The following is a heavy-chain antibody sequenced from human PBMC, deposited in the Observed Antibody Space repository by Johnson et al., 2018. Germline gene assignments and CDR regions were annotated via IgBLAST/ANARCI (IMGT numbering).Heavy chain of an antibody. V-gene: IGHV3-73*01. Sequence: VQLQESGGGLVQXGGSLILSCAASGFTFSGSTIYWVRQAPGKGLEWVGSIKSKTYTYATAYAASVKGRFTISRDDSKNTTSLQMNSLKTEDTAVYFCTRVELGADYYGMNVWGQGTTVTVSS. CDR2: IKSKTYTYAT. CDR3: TRVELGADYYGMNV. J-gene: IGHJ6*02. CDR1: GFTFSGST. D-gene: IGHD1-7*01.